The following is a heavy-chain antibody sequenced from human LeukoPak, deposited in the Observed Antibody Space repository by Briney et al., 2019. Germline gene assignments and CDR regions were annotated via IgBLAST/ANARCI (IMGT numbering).Heavy chain of an antibody. Sequence: PGGSLRLSCAASGFTFSNCAMSWVRQAPEKGLEWVSGISGSGSSTYYADSVKGRFTISRDNSENTLSLQMNSLRADDTAIYYCAKDRTVGASYWYFDLWGRGTLVTVSS. J-gene: IGHJ2*01. V-gene: IGHV3-23*01. CDR1: GFTFSNCA. CDR3: AKDRTVGASYWYFDL. CDR2: ISGSGSST. D-gene: IGHD1-26*01.